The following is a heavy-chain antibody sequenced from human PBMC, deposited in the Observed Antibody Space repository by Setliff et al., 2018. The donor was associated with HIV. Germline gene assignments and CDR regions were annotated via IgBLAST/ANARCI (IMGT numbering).Heavy chain of an antibody. CDR2: IKTKPNDYAT. J-gene: IGHJ4*02. CDR1: GFTFSGIA. CDR3: AGDASPDSDSGGYSAGGY. D-gene: IGHD3-22*01. V-gene: IGHV3-73*01. Sequence: GGSLRLSCSASGFTFSGIALHWVRQASGKGLEWVGRIKTKPNDYATANAASVKGRFTISRDDSQNTAYLQMNSLRTEDTAVYYGAGDASPDSDSGGYSAGGYWGPGTLVTVSS.